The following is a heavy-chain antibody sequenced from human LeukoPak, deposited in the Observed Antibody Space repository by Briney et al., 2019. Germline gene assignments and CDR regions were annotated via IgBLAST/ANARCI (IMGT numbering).Heavy chain of an antibody. V-gene: IGHV3-20*04. Sequence: PSETLSLTCTVSGGSISSYYWSWVRQAPGKGLEWVSGINWNGGSTGYADPVKGRFTISRDNAKNSLYLQMNSLRAEDTALYYCARVKGSYYWDYWGQGTLVTVSS. CDR2: INWNGGST. CDR1: GGSISSYY. D-gene: IGHD1-26*01. CDR3: ARVKGSYYWDY. J-gene: IGHJ4*02.